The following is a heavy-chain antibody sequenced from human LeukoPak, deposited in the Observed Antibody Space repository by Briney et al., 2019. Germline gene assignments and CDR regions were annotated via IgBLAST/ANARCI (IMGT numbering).Heavy chain of an antibody. CDR1: GFTFSSYW. CDR3: ARTPHAGAVVVAATAGADY. V-gene: IGHV3-7*01. CDR2: IKQDGSEK. J-gene: IGHJ4*02. D-gene: IGHD2-15*01. Sequence: GGSLRLSCAASGFTFSSYWMSWVRQAPGKGLEWVANIKQDGSEKYYVDSVKGRFTISRDNAKNSLYLQMNSLRAEDTAVYYCARTPHAGAVVVAATAGADYWGQGTLVTVSS.